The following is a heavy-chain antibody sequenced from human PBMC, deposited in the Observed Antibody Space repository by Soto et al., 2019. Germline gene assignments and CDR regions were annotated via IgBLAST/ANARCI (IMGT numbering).Heavy chain of an antibody. J-gene: IGHJ4*02. Sequence: EASVKVSCKASGGTFSSYAISWVRQAPGQGLEWMGGIIPIFGTANYAQKFQGRVTITADKSTSTAYMELSSLRSEDTAVYYCASGDYHSQPLPLDYWGQGTLVTVSS. CDR2: IIPIFGTA. D-gene: IGHD4-17*01. CDR3: ASGDYHSQPLPLDY. V-gene: IGHV1-69*06. CDR1: GGTFSSYA.